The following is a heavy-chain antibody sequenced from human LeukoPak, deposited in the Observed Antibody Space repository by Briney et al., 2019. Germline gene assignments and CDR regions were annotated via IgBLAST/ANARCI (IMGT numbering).Heavy chain of an antibody. V-gene: IGHV4-59*01. J-gene: IGHJ4*02. CDR1: GGSISSYY. Sequence: SETLSLTCTVSGGSISSYYWSWLRQPPGKGLEWIGYIYYSGSNNYNPSLKSRVTRSVDTSKNQFSLKLSSVTAADTAVYYCAGASYDRSGVHWGQGTLVTVSS. CDR2: IYYSGSN. D-gene: IGHD3-22*01. CDR3: AGASYDRSGVH.